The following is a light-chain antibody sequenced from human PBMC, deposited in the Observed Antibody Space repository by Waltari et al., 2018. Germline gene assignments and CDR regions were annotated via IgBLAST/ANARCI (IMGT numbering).Light chain of an antibody. V-gene: IGLV3-25*03. CDR3: QSADSSGTYVV. Sequence: SHELTQPPSVSVSPGQTARITCSGDALTKQYAYWYQQKPGQAPVLVIYKDSERPSGIPERFSGSSSGTTVTLTISGVQAEDEADYYCQSADSSGTYVVFGGGTKLTVL. CDR1: ALTKQY. CDR2: KDS. J-gene: IGLJ2*01.